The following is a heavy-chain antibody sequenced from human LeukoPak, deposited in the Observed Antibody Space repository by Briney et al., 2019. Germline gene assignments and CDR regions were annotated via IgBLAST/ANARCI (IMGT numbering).Heavy chain of an antibody. V-gene: IGHV3-21*01. CDR2: ISSSSSYI. CDR3: AREKFSGPYGMDV. Sequence: PGGSLRLSCAASGFTFSSYSMNWVRQAPGKGLEWVSSISSSSSYIYYADSVKGRFTISRDNAKNSLYLQMNSLRAEDTAVYYCAREKFSGPYGMDVWGQGTTVTVSS. CDR1: GFTFSSYS. J-gene: IGHJ6*02.